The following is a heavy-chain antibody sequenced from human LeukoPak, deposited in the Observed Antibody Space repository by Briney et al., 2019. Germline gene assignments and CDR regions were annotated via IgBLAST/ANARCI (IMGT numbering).Heavy chain of an antibody. Sequence: SETLSLTCTVSGGSISSYYWSWIRQPPGKGLEWIGYIYYSGSTNYNPSLKSRVTISVDTSKNQFSLKLSSVTAADTAVYYCARRFYDSSGYYYTYWYFNLWGRGTLVTVSS. CDR1: GGSISSYY. J-gene: IGHJ2*01. D-gene: IGHD3-22*01. CDR2: IYYSGST. CDR3: ARRFYDSSGYYYTYWYFNL. V-gene: IGHV4-59*08.